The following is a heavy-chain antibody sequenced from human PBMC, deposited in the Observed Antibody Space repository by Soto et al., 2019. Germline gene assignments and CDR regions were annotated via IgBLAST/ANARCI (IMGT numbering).Heavy chain of an antibody. CDR2: ITTAGDT. J-gene: IGHJ6*02. Sequence: EVQVVESGGGLVQPGGSLRLSCAASGFTFNNYDMHWVRQVTGKGLEWVSGITTAGDTYYPDSVKGRFTISREKAKNSLYHQMNSLSAGDTAVYYCARELHGGSYGMDVWGQGTTVTVSS. CDR3: ARELHGGSYGMDV. CDR1: GFTFNNYD. V-gene: IGHV3-13*01.